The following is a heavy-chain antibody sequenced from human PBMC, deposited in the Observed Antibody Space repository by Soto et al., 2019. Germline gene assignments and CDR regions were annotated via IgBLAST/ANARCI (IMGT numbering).Heavy chain of an antibody. CDR2: IYSGGST. D-gene: IGHD6-13*01. V-gene: IGHV3-53*01. Sequence: PGGSLRLSCAASGFTVSSNYMSWVRQAPGKGLEWVSVIYSGGSTYYADSVKGRFTISRDNSKHTLYLQMNSLRAEDTAVYYCARERVAAAGTLSYYYGMDVWGQGTTVTVSS. J-gene: IGHJ6*02. CDR3: ARERVAAAGTLSYYYGMDV. CDR1: GFTVSSNY.